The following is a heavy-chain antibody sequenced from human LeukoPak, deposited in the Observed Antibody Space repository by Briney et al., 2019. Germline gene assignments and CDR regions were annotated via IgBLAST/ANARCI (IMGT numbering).Heavy chain of an antibody. CDR1: GVIFSSYG. CDR2: ITSNGGST. Sequence: PGGSLRLSCVASGVIFSSYGMHWVRQAPGKGLEYVSGITSNGGSTYYGNSVKGRFTISRDNSKNTLYLQMGSLRAEDMAVYYCARGGYCSSTSCYVDYWGQGTLVTVSS. J-gene: IGHJ4*02. CDR3: ARGGYCSSTSCYVDY. V-gene: IGHV3-64*01. D-gene: IGHD2-2*01.